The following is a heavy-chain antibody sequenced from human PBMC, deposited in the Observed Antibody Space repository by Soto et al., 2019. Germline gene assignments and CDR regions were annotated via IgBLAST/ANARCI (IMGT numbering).Heavy chain of an antibody. CDR1: GFTFSSYA. D-gene: IGHD6-13*01. J-gene: IGHJ4*02. CDR3: AREPVIAAAGPFDY. Sequence: GGSLRLSCAASGFTFSSYAMHWVRQAPGKGLEWVAVISYDGSNKYYADSVKGRFTISRDNSKNTLYLQMNSLRAEDTAVYYCAREPVIAAAGPFDYWGQGTLVTVSS. CDR2: ISYDGSNK. V-gene: IGHV3-30-3*01.